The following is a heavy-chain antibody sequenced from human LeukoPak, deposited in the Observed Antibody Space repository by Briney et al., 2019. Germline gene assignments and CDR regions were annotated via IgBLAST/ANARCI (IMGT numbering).Heavy chain of an antibody. CDR3: AREAIIVGAPDAFDI. D-gene: IGHD1-26*01. J-gene: IGHJ3*02. CDR2: IYYSGST. CDR1: GGSISSYY. Sequence: PSETLSLTCTVSGGSISSYYWSWIRQPPGKELEWIGYIYYSGSTNYNPSLKSRVTISVDTSKNQFSLKLSSVTAADTAVYYCAREAIIVGAPDAFDIWGQGTMVTVSS. V-gene: IGHV4-59*13.